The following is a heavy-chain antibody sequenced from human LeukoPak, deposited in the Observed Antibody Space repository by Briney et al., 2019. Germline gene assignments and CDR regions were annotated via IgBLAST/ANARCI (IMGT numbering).Heavy chain of an antibody. J-gene: IGHJ4*02. Sequence: GGSLRLSCVASGFTFSSYGMHWVRRAPGKGLEWVAFIWYDGTKEDYADSVKGRFTVPRDNSKNTLYLQMNSLRAEDTAVYYCAKGGRLGYCSSSSCPGLEYWGQGTLVTVSS. CDR3: AKGGRLGYCSSSSCPGLEY. V-gene: IGHV3-30*02. D-gene: IGHD2-2*03. CDR1: GFTFSSYG. CDR2: IWYDGTKE.